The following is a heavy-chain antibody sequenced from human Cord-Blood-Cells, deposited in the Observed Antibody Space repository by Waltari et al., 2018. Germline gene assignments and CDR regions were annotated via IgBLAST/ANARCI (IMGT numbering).Heavy chain of an antibody. D-gene: IGHD1-26*01. J-gene: IGHJ3*02. CDR2: INHSGRT. CDR3: ARGGSGSYRDDAFDI. CDR1: GGSFSGYY. Sequence: QVQLQQWGAGLLKPSETLSLTCAVYGGSFSGYYWSWIRQPPGKGLEWIGEINHSGRTNTHPSLKSRVTIAVDTSKNQFSLKPSSVTAADTAVYYCARGGSGSYRDDAFDIWGQGTMVTVSS. V-gene: IGHV4-34*01.